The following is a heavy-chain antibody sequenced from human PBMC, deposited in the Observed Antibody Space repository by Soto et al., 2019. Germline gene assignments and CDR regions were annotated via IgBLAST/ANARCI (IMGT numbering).Heavy chain of an antibody. CDR1: GYSITSYY. J-gene: IGHJ4*02. Sequence: ASVKVSCQASGYSITSYYMHWVRQAPGQGLEWMGIINPSGDSTSYAQKFQGRVTMTRDTSTSTVYMELSSLRSEDTAVYYCARSYYDYVWGSYRSAHFDYWGQGTLVTVSS. CDR2: INPSGDST. CDR3: ARSYYDYVWGSYRSAHFDY. D-gene: IGHD3-16*02. V-gene: IGHV1-46*01.